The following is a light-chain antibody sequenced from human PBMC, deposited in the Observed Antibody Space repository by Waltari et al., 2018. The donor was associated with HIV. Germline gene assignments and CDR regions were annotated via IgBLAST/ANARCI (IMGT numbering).Light chain of an antibody. CDR3: TSYAGRNTLV. J-gene: IGLJ2*01. Sequence: QLVLTQSPSASASLGASVKLTCTLSSGHSNYAIAWHQQQPEKGPRFLMKLNSDGSHSKGDGIPDRFSGSSAGAERYLTISSLQSEDEADYYCTSYAGRNTLVFGGGTKLTVL. V-gene: IGLV4-69*01. CDR2: LNSDGSH. CDR1: SGHSNYA.